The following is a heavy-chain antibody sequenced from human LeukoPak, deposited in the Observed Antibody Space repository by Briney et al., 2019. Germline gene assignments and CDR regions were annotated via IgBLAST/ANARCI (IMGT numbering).Heavy chain of an antibody. Sequence: PSETLSLTCAVYGGSFSGYHWSWIRQPPGKGLEWIGEINPRGSTNYNPSLKSRVTMSVDTSKNQFSLKLSSVTAADTAVYYCARGRGAARFVTIEFDYWGQGALVTVSS. CDR3: ARGRGAARFVTIEFDY. CDR2: INPRGST. CDR1: GGSFSGYH. J-gene: IGHJ4*02. V-gene: IGHV4-34*01. D-gene: IGHD6-6*01.